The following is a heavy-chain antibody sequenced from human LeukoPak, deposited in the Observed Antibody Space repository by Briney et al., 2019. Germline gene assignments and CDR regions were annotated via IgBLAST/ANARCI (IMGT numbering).Heavy chain of an antibody. CDR2: INHSGST. CDR3: AHASYSSSWYDAFDI. D-gene: IGHD6-13*01. CDR1: GGSFSGHY. J-gene: IGHJ3*02. Sequence: PSETLSLTCAVYGGSFSGHYWSWIRQPPGKGLEWIGEINHSGSTNYNPSLKSRVTISVDTSKNQFSLKLSSVTAADTAVYYCAHASYSSSWYDAFDIWGQGTMVTVSS. V-gene: IGHV4-34*01.